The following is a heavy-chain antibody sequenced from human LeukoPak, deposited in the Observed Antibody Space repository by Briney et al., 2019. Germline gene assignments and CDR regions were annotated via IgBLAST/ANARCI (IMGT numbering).Heavy chain of an antibody. CDR1: GFTFSSYA. V-gene: IGHV3-30*02. J-gene: IGHJ6*03. D-gene: IGHD3-3*01. CDR3: AKDPGFTIFGVVTDYYMDV. CDR2: IRYDGSNK. Sequence: GGSLRLSCAASGFTFSSYAMSWVRQAPGKGLEWVAFIRYDGSNKYYADSVKGRFTISRDNSKNTLYLQMNSLRAEDTAVYYCAKDPGFTIFGVVTDYYMDVWGKGTTVTVSS.